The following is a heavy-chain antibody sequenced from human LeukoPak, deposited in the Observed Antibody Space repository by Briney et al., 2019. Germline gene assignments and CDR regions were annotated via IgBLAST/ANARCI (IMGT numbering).Heavy chain of an antibody. CDR1: GYTFTSYD. V-gene: IGHV1-8*01. D-gene: IGHD2-15*01. CDR3: ARGRRTVVVVAATLCWFDP. CDR2: MNPNSGNT. Sequence: GASVKVSCKASGYTFTSYDINWVRQATGQGLEWMGWMNPNSGNTGYAQKFQGRVTMTRNTSISTAYMELSSLRSEDTAVYYCARGRRTVVVVAATLCWFDPWGQGTLVTVSS. J-gene: IGHJ5*02.